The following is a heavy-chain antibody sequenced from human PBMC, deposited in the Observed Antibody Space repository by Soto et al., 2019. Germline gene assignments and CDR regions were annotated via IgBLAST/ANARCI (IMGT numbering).Heavy chain of an antibody. CDR2: ISWNSGSI. Sequence: GGSLRLSCAASGFTFDDYAMHWVRQAPGKGLEWVSGISWNSGSIGYADSVKGRFTISRDNAKNSLYLQMNSLRAEDTALYYCAKDHKHVLYAFDIWGQGTMVTVSS. CDR3: AKDHKHVLYAFDI. V-gene: IGHV3-9*01. J-gene: IGHJ3*02. CDR1: GFTFDDYA.